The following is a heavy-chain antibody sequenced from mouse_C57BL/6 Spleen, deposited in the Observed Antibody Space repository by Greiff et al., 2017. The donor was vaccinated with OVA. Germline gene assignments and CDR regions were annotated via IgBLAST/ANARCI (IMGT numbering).Heavy chain of an antibody. D-gene: IGHD2-5*01. Sequence: EVQLQQSGPELVKPGASVKISCKASGYTFTDYYMNWVKQSHGKSLEWIGDINPNNGGTSYNQKFKGKATLTVDKSSSTAYMELRSLTSEDSAVYYCARWGYYSNYVGVFDYWGQGTTLTVSS. CDR2: INPNNGGT. CDR3: ARWGYYSNYVGVFDY. CDR1: GYTFTDYY. V-gene: IGHV1-26*01. J-gene: IGHJ2*01.